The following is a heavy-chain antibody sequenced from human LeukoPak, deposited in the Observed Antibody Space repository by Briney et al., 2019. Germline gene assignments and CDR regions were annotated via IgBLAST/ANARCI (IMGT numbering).Heavy chain of an antibody. Sequence: GESLKISCQGSGYSFTSSWIGWVRQKPGKGLEWMGIIYPGDSDTRYSPSFQGQVTISADKSISTAYLQWSSLKASDTAMYYCARFSVGGTYYPNYWGQGTLVSVSS. D-gene: IGHD1-26*01. CDR1: GYSFTSSW. V-gene: IGHV5-51*01. CDR3: ARFSVGGTYYPNY. J-gene: IGHJ4*02. CDR2: IYPGDSDT.